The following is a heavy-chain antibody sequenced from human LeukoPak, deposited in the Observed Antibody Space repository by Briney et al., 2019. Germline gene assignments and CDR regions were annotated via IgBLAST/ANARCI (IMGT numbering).Heavy chain of an antibody. D-gene: IGHD6-19*01. V-gene: IGHV1-69*04. CDR3: ARAEGSIAVAGTLDY. J-gene: IGHJ4*02. Sequence: SVKVSCKASGGTFSSYAISWVRQAPGQGLEWMGRIIPIFGIANYAQKFQGRVTTTADKSTSTAYMELSSLRSEDTAVYYCARAEGSIAVAGTLDYWGQGTLVTVSS. CDR1: GGTFSSYA. CDR2: IIPIFGIA.